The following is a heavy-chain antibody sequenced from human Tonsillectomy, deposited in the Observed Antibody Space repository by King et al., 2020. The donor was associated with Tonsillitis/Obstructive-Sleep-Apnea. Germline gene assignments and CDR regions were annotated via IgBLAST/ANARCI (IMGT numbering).Heavy chain of an antibody. CDR2: INHSGST. CDR1: GGSFSGYY. Sequence: VQLQQWGAGLLKPSETLSLTCAVYGGSFSGYYWSWIRQPPGKGLEWIGEINHSGSTNYNPSLKSRVTISVDTSKNQFSLKLSSVTAADTAVYYCARGVGGFYFFWGGSRGYYYREVGGKGPTAPVP. CDR3: ARGVGGFYFFWGGSRGYYYREV. J-gene: IGHJ6*03. V-gene: IGHV4-34*01. D-gene: IGHD3-16*01.